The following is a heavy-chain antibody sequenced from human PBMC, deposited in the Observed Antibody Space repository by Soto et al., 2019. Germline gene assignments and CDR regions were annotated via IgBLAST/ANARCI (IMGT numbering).Heavy chain of an antibody. CDR3: AKSRRIQLSWFDP. Sequence: GGSLTLSCPASGFTFSIYAMSCVRQALGKGLEWGEASSGTTATAYYWDSVKGRFTISRDNSKNTLYLQMNSLRAEDTAVYYCAKSRRIQLSWFDPWGQGTLVTVSS. V-gene: IGHV3-23*01. D-gene: IGHD5-18*01. CDR1: GFTFSIYA. CDR2: SSGTTATA. J-gene: IGHJ5*02.